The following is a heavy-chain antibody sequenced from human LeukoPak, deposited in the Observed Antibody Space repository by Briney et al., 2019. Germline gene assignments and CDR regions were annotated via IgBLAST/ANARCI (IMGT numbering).Heavy chain of an antibody. J-gene: IGHJ4*01. D-gene: IGHD6-13*01. V-gene: IGHV4-59*01. CDR1: GDSISSYY. Sequence: SETLSLTCTVCGDSISSYYWSWIRQPPGKGLEWIGYIYHSGSTNYNPSLKSRVTISADTSKDQFSLKLASVTAADTAVYYCATGYSSTWYYFDYWGHGTLVTVS. CDR3: ATGYSSTWYYFDY. CDR2: IYHSGST.